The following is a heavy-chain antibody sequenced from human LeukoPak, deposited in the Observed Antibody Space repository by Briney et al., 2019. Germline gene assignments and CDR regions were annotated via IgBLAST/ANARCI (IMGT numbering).Heavy chain of an antibody. CDR2: INHSGST. CDR3: ARGGGPLTPFDY. V-gene: IGHV4-34*01. J-gene: IGHJ4*02. D-gene: IGHD2-15*01. Sequence: PSETLSLTCAVYGGSFSGYYWSWIRQPPGKGLEWIGEINHSGSTNYNPSLKSQVTISVDTSKNQFSLKLSSVTAADTAVYYCARGGGPLTPFDYWGQGTLVTVSS. CDR1: GGSFSGYY.